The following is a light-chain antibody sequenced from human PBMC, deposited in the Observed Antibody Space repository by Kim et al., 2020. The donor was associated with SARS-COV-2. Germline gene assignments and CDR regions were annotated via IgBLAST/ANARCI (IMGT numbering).Light chain of an antibody. CDR2: YDS. Sequence: SYELTQPPSVSVAPGKTVRITCGGNNIGSKSVHWYQQKPGQAPVLVIYYDSDRPSGIPERFSGSNSGNTATLTISRVEAGDEADYYCQVWDSSSDHRVFGTGTKVTVL. CDR3: QVWDSSSDHRV. J-gene: IGLJ1*01. V-gene: IGLV3-21*04. CDR1: NIGSKS.